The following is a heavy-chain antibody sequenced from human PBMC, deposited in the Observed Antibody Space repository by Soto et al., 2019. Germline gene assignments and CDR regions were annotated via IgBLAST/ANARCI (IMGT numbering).Heavy chain of an antibody. V-gene: IGHV3-23*01. Sequence: LRLSCAASGFTFSSYAMSWVRQAPGKGLEWVSGISGSGGGTYYADSVKGRFTISRGIPKNTLYLQMNSLRAEDTAVYYCAKDPGDYYDSSGYYTPFDYWGQGTLVTVSS. CDR1: GFTFSSYA. CDR2: ISGSGGGT. CDR3: AKDPGDYYDSSGYYTPFDY. J-gene: IGHJ4*02. D-gene: IGHD3-22*01.